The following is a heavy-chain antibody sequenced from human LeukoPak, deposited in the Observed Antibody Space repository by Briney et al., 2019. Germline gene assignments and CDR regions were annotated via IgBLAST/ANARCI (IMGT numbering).Heavy chain of an antibody. CDR1: GGSISSSSYY. J-gene: IGHJ6*03. CDR3: ASTAPSAYYYYYYMDV. D-gene: IGHD2-21*02. Sequence: PSETLSLTCTVSGGSISSSSYYWGWIRQPPGKGLEWIGSIYYSGSTYYNPSLKSRVTMSVDTSKNQFSLKLSSVTAADTAVYYCASTAPSAYYYYYYMDVWGKGTTVTVSS. CDR2: IYYSGST. V-gene: IGHV4-39*07.